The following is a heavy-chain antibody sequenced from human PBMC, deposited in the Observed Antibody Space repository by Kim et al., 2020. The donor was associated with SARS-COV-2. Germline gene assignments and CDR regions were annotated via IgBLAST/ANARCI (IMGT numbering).Heavy chain of an antibody. Sequence: GGSLRLSCAASGFTFSSYAMSWVRQAPGKGLEWVSAISGSGGSTYYADSVKGRFTISRDNSKNTLYLQMNSLRAEDTAVYYCAKDPPPGYYDSSGYYHDAFDIWGQGTMVTVSS. D-gene: IGHD3-22*01. CDR3: AKDPPPGYYDSSGYYHDAFDI. J-gene: IGHJ3*02. CDR1: GFTFSSYA. V-gene: IGHV3-23*01. CDR2: ISGSGGST.